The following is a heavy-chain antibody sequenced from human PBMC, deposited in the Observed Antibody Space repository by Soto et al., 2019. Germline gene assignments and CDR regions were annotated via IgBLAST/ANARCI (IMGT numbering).Heavy chain of an antibody. Sequence: SVKVSCKASGGTFSGYAISWVRQAPGQGLEWMGGIIPIFGTANYAQKFQGRVTITADESTSTAYMELSSLRSEDTAVYYCARFQAAAGTGNWFDPWGQGTLVTVPS. D-gene: IGHD6-13*01. CDR1: GGTFSGYA. CDR3: ARFQAAAGTGNWFDP. CDR2: IIPIFGTA. J-gene: IGHJ5*02. V-gene: IGHV1-69*13.